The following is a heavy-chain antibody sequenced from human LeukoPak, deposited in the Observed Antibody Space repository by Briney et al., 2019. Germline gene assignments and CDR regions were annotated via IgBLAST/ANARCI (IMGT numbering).Heavy chain of an antibody. Sequence: ASVKVSCKASGYTFTGYYMHSVRQAPGQGLEWMGWFNPNSGGTNYAQKFQCRVTMTRDTSISTAYMELSRLRSDDTAVYYCARGYDSSGYYFDYWGQGTLVTVSS. V-gene: IGHV1-2*02. D-gene: IGHD3-22*01. CDR1: GYTFTGYY. J-gene: IGHJ4*02. CDR2: FNPNSGGT. CDR3: ARGYDSSGYYFDY.